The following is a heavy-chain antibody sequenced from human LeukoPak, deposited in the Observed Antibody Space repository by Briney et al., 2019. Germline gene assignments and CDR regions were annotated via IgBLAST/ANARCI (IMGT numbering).Heavy chain of an antibody. V-gene: IGHV4-59*12. CDR2: IYHSGST. D-gene: IGHD3-10*01. J-gene: IGHJ4*02. CDR1: GGSISSYY. Sequence: SETLSLTCTVSGGSISSYYWSWIRQPPGKGLEWIGYIYHSGSTYYNPSLKSRVTISVDRSKNQFSLKLSSVTAADTAVYYCAREKEGTMVRGGVYFDYWGQGTLVTVSS. CDR3: AREKEGTMVRGGVYFDY.